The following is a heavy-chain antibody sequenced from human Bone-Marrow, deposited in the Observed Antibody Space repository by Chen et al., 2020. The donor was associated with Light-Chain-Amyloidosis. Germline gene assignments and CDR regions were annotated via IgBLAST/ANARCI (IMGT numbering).Heavy chain of an antibody. Sequence: EVQLEQSGPDVKKPGESLKISCEGSGYTFPNYWIGWVRQMPGKGLEWMGVIYPDDSDARNSPSFEGQVTISADKSITTAYLQWRSLKASDTAMYYCARRRDGYNFDYWGQGTLVTVSS. V-gene: IGHV5-51*01. CDR2: IYPDDSDA. D-gene: IGHD5-12*01. CDR3: ARRRDGYNFDY. CDR1: GYTFPNYW. J-gene: IGHJ4*02.